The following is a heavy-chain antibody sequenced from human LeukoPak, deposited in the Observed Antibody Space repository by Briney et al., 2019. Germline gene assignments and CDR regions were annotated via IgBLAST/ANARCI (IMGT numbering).Heavy chain of an antibody. D-gene: IGHD2/OR15-2a*01. CDR3: ARHDPVGHFLRGMDV. V-gene: IGHV4-59*08. J-gene: IGHJ6*02. CDR1: GGSISGYF. CDR2: ICYTGST. Sequence: SETLSLTCAVSGGSISGYFWSWIRQPPGKGLEWIGYICYTGSTIYNPSLRSRVTISVDTSKNQFSLNLSSVTAADTAVYYCARHDPVGHFLRGMDVWGQGTTVTVS.